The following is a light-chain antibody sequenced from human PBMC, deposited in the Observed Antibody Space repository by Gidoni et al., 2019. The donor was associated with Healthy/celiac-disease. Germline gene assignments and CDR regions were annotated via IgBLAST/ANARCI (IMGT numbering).Light chain of an antibody. V-gene: IGLV1-51*01. CDR3: ATWDDNLRAVV. CDR2: ASH. CDR1: TSNICSNF. Sequence: QSVLTQPPSLPAAPGQRVTIPCSGGTSNICSNFVSWSQQVPGTAPKLLIYASHGRPSGIPHRLPGSSSGTSATLDITGLQPGDEADYYCATWDDNLRAVVFGGGTRLTVL. J-gene: IGLJ2*01.